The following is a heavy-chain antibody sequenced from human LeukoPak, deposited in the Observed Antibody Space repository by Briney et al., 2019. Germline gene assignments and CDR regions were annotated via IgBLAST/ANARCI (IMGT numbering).Heavy chain of an antibody. V-gene: IGHV3-49*04. Sequence: GGSLRLSCTASGFTFGDYAMSWVRHAPGKGLEWVGFIRSKAYGGTTEYAASVKGRFTISRDDSKSTAYLQMNSLKTEDTAVYYCTFDYGGNTGYFQHWGQGTLVTVSS. CDR2: IRSKAYGGTT. CDR3: TFDYGGNTGYFQH. J-gene: IGHJ1*01. CDR1: GFTFGDYA. D-gene: IGHD4-23*01.